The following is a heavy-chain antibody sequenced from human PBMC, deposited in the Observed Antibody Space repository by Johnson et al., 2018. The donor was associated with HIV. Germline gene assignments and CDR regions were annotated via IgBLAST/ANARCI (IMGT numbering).Heavy chain of an antibody. Sequence: VQLVESGGGVVQPGASLRLSCPAPGSTFRSYWITWARQAPGTGLDWVATINQYGRVKSHVASLTGRFTISSDNAKNSLYLQMNSMRAEDTAVYYCARDDTEADGAFDIWGQGTMVTVSS. CDR2: INQYGRVK. D-gene: IGHD2-2*02. V-gene: IGHV3-7*01. CDR3: ARDDTEADGAFDI. CDR1: GSTFRSYW. J-gene: IGHJ3*02.